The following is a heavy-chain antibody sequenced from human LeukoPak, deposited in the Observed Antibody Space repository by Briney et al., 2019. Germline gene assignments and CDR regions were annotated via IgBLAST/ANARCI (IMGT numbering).Heavy chain of an antibody. J-gene: IGHJ4*02. CDR2: IDTNTGSP. Sequence: ASVKVSCKASGYTFSSCAINWVRQAPGQGLEYMRWIDTNTGSPTFAQGFTGRYVFSLDTSVSMAYLQISSLRAEDTAVYYCAIHLSDSSGYFSYWGQGALVTVSS. D-gene: IGHD3-22*01. CDR3: AIHLSDSSGYFSY. CDR1: GYTFSSCA. V-gene: IGHV7-4-1*04.